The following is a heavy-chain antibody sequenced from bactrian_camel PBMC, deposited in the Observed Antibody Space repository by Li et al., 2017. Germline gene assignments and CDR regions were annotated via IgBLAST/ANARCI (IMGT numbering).Heavy chain of an antibody. D-gene: IGHD1*01. CDR3: LSWETAFDY. V-gene: IGHV3S25*01. Sequence: QLVESGGGLVQPGGSLRLSCAASGFTFGDNWMHWVRQAPGQGLEWVSIINSGGVTTYFRDSVKGRFTISRDNAKNTLYLQLNSQKTEDTAMYYCLSWETAFDYWGQGTQVTVS. CDR2: INSGGVTT. J-gene: IGHJ4*01. CDR1: GFTFGDNW.